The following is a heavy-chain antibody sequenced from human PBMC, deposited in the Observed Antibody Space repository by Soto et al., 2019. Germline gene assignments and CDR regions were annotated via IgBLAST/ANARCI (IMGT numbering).Heavy chain of an antibody. D-gene: IGHD6-19*01. CDR3: ARLRRLVRGYYYYGMDV. Sequence: SETLSLTCAVYGGSFSVYYWSWIRHPPGKGLEWIGEINHSGSTNYNTSLKSRVTISVDTSKNQFSLKLSSVTAADTAVYYCARLRRLVRGYYYYGMDVWGQGTTVTVSS. J-gene: IGHJ6*02. CDR2: INHSGST. V-gene: IGHV4-34*01. CDR1: GGSFSVYY.